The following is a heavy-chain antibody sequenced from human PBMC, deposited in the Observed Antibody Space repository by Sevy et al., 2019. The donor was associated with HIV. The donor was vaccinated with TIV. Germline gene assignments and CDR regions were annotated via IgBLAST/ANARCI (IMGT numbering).Heavy chain of an antibody. CDR3: ARGVYGYSYGVFDY. CDR2: IYTSGST. V-gene: IGHV4-4*07. Sequence: SETLSLTCTVSGGSISSYYWSWIRQPAGKGLEWFGRIYTSGSTNYNPSLKSRVTMSVDTSKNQFSLKLSSVTAADTAVYYCARGVYGYSYGVFDYWGQGTLVTVSS. J-gene: IGHJ4*02. D-gene: IGHD5-18*01. CDR1: GGSISSYY.